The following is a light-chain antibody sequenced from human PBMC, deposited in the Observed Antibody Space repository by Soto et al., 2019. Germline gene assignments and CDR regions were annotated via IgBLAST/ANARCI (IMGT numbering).Light chain of an antibody. Sequence: EIVMTQSPATLSVSPGETATLSCRASQSLTSYLAWYQQKPDQAPRLLIYGISTRATDIPARFSGSGSGTESTLTISSLQSEDFAVYYCQQYNNWPLTFGGGTKVEIK. CDR2: GIS. CDR3: QQYNNWPLT. V-gene: IGKV3-15*01. J-gene: IGKJ4*01. CDR1: QSLTSY.